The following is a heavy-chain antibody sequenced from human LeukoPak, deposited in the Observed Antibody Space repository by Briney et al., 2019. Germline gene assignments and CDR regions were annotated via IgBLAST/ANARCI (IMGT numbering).Heavy chain of an antibody. Sequence: GASVKVSCKASGYTFTGYYMHWVRQAPGQGPEWMGRINPNSGGTNYAQKFQGRVTMTRDTSISTAYMELSRLRSDDTAVYYCARPHCSSTSCYAETQNWFDPWGQGTLVTVSS. V-gene: IGHV1-2*06. D-gene: IGHD2-2*01. CDR1: GYTFTGYY. J-gene: IGHJ5*02. CDR3: ARPHCSSTSCYAETQNWFDP. CDR2: INPNSGGT.